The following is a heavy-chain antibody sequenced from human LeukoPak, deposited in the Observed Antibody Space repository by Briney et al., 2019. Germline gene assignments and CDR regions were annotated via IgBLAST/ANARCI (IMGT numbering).Heavy chain of an antibody. J-gene: IGHJ4*02. V-gene: IGHV3-48*02. CDR2: ITGSSDTI. CDR1: RFTFSPYS. Sequence: GGSLRLSCAASRFTFSPYSMNWVRQAPGRGLEWLSYITGSSDTIYYADSVKGRFTVSRNNAENSVYLQMNSLRDEDTAVYYCASSNGHLDHWGQGTLVAVSS. D-gene: IGHD2-8*01. CDR3: ASSNGHLDH.